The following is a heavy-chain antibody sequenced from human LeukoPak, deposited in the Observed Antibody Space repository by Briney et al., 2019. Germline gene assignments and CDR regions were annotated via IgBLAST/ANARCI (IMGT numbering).Heavy chain of an antibody. D-gene: IGHD5-18*01. CDR1: GGSISSGSYY. CDR2: IYTSGST. V-gene: IGHV4-61*02. CDR3: AREGYSYGYFVDY. Sequence: TSETLSLTCTVSGGSISSGSYYWSWIRQPAGKGLEWIGRIYTSGSTNYNPFLKSRVTISVDTSKNQFSLKLSSVTAADTAVYYCAREGYSYGYFVDYWGQGTLVTVSS. J-gene: IGHJ4*02.